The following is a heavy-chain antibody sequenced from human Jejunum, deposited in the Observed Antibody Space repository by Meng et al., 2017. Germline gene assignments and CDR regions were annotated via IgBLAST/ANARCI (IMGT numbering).Heavy chain of an antibody. CDR1: GVTFSNHA. V-gene: IGHV3-64*02. CDR2: MSTDGRTT. CDR3: ARDIYDTSITDGFYFDF. Sequence: GGSLRLSCAVSGVTFSNHALHWVRQAPGPGLEFVAAMSTDGRTTYYADPVQSRFIISRDNFKNTLFLQMCSLRREDMAVYYCARDIYDTSITDGFYFDFWGQGTRVTVSS. D-gene: IGHD3-22*01. J-gene: IGHJ4*02.